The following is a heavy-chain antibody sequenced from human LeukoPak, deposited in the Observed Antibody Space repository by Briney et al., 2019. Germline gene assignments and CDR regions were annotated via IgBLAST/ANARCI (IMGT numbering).Heavy chain of an antibody. D-gene: IGHD2-2*02. CDR2: IKSKTDGGTT. CDR1: GFTFNTYT. CDR3: TTQLLYEHNFDY. J-gene: IGHJ4*02. Sequence: PGGSLRLSCAASGFTFNTYTMSWVRQAPGKALEGFGRIKSKTDGGTTDYAAPVKGRFTISRDDSETTLYLQMNSLKTEDTAVYYCTTQLLYEHNFDYWGQGTLVTVSS. V-gene: IGHV3-15*01.